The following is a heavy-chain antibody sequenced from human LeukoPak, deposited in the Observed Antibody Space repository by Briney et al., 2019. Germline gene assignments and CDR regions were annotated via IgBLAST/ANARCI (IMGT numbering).Heavy chain of an antibody. CDR3: ARTRLITIFGVVTAKYMDV. D-gene: IGHD3-3*01. CDR1: GYTFTSYD. V-gene: IGHV1-8*01. Sequence: ASVKVSCKASGYTFTSYDINWVRQATGQGLEWMGWMNPNSGNTGYAQKFQGRVTMTRNTSISTAYMELSSLRSEDTAVYYSARTRLITIFGVVTAKYMDVWGKGTTVTVSS. CDR2: MNPNSGNT. J-gene: IGHJ6*03.